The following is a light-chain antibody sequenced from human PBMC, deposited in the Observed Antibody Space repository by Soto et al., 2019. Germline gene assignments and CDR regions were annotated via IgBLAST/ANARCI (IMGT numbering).Light chain of an antibody. V-gene: IGLV2-14*01. Sequence: QSVLTQPASVSGSPGQSITLSCTGTSSDVGGYNYVSWYQQHPGKAPKLMIYDVSNRPSGVSNRFSGSKSGNTASLTIYGLQAEDEADYYCSSYTSSSTLVVFGGGTKLTVL. CDR2: DVS. CDR1: SSDVGGYNY. CDR3: SSYTSSSTLVV. J-gene: IGLJ2*01.